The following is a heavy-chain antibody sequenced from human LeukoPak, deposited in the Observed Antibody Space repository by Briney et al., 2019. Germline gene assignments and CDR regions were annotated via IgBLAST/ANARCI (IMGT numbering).Heavy chain of an antibody. Sequence: SETLSLTCTVSGASISTYYWSWIRQPPGKGLEWIGYIYYSGSTNYNPSLKSRVTISVDTSKNQFSLKLNSVTAADTAVYYCARRISSSLDWFDPWGQGTPVTVSS. CDR2: IYYSGST. V-gene: IGHV4-59*08. J-gene: IGHJ5*02. CDR1: GASISTYY. D-gene: IGHD6-13*01. CDR3: ARRISSSLDWFDP.